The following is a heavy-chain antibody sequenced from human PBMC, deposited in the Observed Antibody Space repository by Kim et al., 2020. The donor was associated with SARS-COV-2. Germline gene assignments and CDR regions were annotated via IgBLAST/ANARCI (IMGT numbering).Heavy chain of an antibody. V-gene: IGHV3-48*03. J-gene: IGHJ5*02. Sequence: GGSLRLSCAASGFTFSSYEMNWVRQAPGKGLEWVSYISSSGSTIYYADSVKGRFTISRDNAKNSLYLQMNSLRAEDTAVYYCARDQMDYDFWSGSPNWFDPWGQGTLVTVSS. CDR2: ISSSGSTI. D-gene: IGHD3-3*01. CDR1: GFTFSSYE. CDR3: ARDQMDYDFWSGSPNWFDP.